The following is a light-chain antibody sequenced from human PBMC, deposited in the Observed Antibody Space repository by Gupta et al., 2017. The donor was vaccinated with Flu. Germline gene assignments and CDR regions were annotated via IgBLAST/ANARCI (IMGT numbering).Light chain of an antibody. V-gene: IGKV3-15*01. Sequence: PGTLSVSPGERVTLSCRASQTVYSNLAWYQQKPGQAPRLLIYDASTRATGIPARFSGSGSGTEFTLTISGLQSEDFAVYYCQQYTAWPLTFGGGTKVEIK. CDR1: QTVYSN. J-gene: IGKJ4*01. CDR3: QQYTAWPLT. CDR2: DAS.